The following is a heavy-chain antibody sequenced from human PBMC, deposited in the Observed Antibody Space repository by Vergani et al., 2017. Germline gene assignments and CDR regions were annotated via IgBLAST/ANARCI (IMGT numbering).Heavy chain of an antibody. D-gene: IGHD3-9*01. CDR2: IYYSGST. CDR3: ARVMYRDEASTGYRLEGMDI. CDR1: GGSVSSGSYY. V-gene: IGHV4-61*01. Sequence: QVQLQESGPGLVKPSETLSLTCTVSGGSVSSGSYYWSWIRQPPGKGLEWIGYIYYSGSTYYNPSLKSRVTISVDTSKNQFSLKLRSVTAADTAVYFCARVMYRDEASTGYRLEGMDIWGQGTTVT. J-gene: IGHJ6*02.